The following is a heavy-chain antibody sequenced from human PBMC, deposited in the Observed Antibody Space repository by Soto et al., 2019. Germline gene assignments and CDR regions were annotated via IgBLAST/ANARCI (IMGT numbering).Heavy chain of an antibody. Sequence: ASVKVSCKASGYTFTSCGMSWVRQAAGQGLEWMGCINPHSGNSEYAQRFQGRVTMTTDRSTSTAYMELRSLRSDDTAVYYYSRALSDQGSESRGYSFDALDFWGPGTLVTVSS. CDR2: INPHSGNS. CDR1: GYTFTSCG. CDR3: SRALSDQGSESRGYSFDALDF. V-gene: IGHV1-18*01. D-gene: IGHD3-22*01. J-gene: IGHJ3*01.